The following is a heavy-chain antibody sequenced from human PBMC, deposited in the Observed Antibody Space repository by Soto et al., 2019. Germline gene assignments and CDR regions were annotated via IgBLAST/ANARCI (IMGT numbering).Heavy chain of an antibody. CDR3: AKDRPCLTQQIVDVY. Sequence: QIQLVQSGAEVKKPGASVKVSCKASGYTFTDHGISWVRQAPGQGLEWVGWISAFTDYTDYAKKFRGRVTMTTDKSTNTADMAQRSLTSDHTAVYYCAKDRPCLTQQIVDVYWGQGTLVTVSS. CDR2: ISAFTDYT. V-gene: IGHV1-18*01. D-gene: IGHD3-16*01. J-gene: IGHJ4*02. CDR1: GYTFTDHG.